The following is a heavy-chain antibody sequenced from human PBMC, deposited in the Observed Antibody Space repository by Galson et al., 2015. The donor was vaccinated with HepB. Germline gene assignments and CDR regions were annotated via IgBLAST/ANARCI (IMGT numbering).Heavy chain of an antibody. J-gene: IGHJ6*02. D-gene: IGHD1-1*01. V-gene: IGHV3-33*01. Sequence: SLRLSCAESGFTFSSYGIHWVRHSPGNGLEWLAVMWYDGGNKYYADSVKSRFTISICNSKNTLYLQMNSLRAEHTAVYYCARDGTPQGVYYSYYGLDVWGQAATVPVSS. CDR1: GFTFSSYG. CDR3: ARDGTPQGVYYSYYGLDV. CDR2: MWYDGGNK.